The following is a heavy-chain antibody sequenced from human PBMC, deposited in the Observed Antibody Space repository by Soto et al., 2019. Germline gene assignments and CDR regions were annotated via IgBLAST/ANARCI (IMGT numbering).Heavy chain of an antibody. CDR3: RRSSRYSTDV. J-gene: IGHJ6*02. Sequence: SETLSLTCTVSGASISSSAYWGWILHLHGKGLEWIGSIYSIGNTYYNPSLKSGVTISADTSKNQFSLNLISVTAADTAVYYCRRSSRYSTDVWGQGITVTVPS. CDR2: IYSIGNT. D-gene: IGHD6-19*01. CDR1: GASISSSAY. V-gene: IGHV4-39*01.